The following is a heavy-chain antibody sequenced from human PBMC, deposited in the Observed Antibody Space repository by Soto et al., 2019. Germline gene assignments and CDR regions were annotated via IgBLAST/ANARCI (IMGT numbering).Heavy chain of an antibody. Sequence: QVQLVESGGGEVQPGRSLRLSCAASGFTFSSYGMHWVRQAPGKGLEWVAVISYDGSNKYYADSVKGRFTISRDNSKYTLYVQMNSLRAEDTAVYYCAKLARPTSLAGIDNWGPGTMVTFSS. CDR1: GFTFSSYG. CDR2: ISYDGSNK. D-gene: IGHD6-19*01. V-gene: IGHV3-30*18. CDR3: AKLARPTSLAGIDN. J-gene: IGHJ3*02.